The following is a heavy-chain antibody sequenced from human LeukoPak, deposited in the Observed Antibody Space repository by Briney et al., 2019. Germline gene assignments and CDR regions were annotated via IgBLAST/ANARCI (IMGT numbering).Heavy chain of an antibody. J-gene: IGHJ5*02. CDR3: ARDRRGSGYYYNWFDP. V-gene: IGHV4-4*07. CDR2: IYTSGST. D-gene: IGHD3-22*01. Sequence: SETLSLTCTVSGGSISSYYWSWIRQPAGKGLEWIGRIYTSGSTNYNPSLKSRVTMSVDTSKNQFSLKLSSVTAADTAVYYCARDRRGSGYYYNWFDPWGQGALVTVSS. CDR1: GGSISSYY.